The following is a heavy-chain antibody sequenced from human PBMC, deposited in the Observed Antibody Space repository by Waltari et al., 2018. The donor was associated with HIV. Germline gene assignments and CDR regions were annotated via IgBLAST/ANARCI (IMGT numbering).Heavy chain of an antibody. CDR1: GFTFSSYA. D-gene: IGHD5-12*01. J-gene: IGHJ4*02. CDR2: ISYDGSNK. CDR3: ARGGGYSSSYYFDY. V-gene: IGHV3-30-3*01. Sequence: SGGGVVQPGRSLRLSCAASGFTFSSYAMHWVRQAPGKGLEWVAVISYDGSNKYYADSVKGRFTISRDNSKNTLYLQMNSLRAEDTAVYYCARGGGYSSSYYFDYWGQGTLATVSS.